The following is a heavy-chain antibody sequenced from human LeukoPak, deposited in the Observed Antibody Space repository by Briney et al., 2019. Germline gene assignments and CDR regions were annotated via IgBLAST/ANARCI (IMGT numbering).Heavy chain of an antibody. Sequence: SETLSLTCAVYGGSFSSYYWGWIRQPPGKGLEWIGSIYYSGSTYSNPSLQSRVTMSVDTSKNQFSLKLSSVTAADTAVYYCVRHAYYYDSSAFYYYFDYWGQGTLVTVSS. D-gene: IGHD3-22*01. CDR1: GGSFSSYY. CDR3: VRHAYYYDSSAFYYYFDY. V-gene: IGHV4-39*01. CDR2: IYYSGST. J-gene: IGHJ4*02.